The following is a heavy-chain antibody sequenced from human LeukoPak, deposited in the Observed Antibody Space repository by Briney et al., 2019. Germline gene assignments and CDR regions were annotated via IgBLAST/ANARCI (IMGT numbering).Heavy chain of an antibody. CDR3: ASASVGATPYFQH. Sequence: SETLSLTCAVYGGSFSGYYWSWIRQPPGKGLEWIGEIYHSGSTNYNPSLKSRVTISVDKSRNQFSLKLSSVTAADTAVYYCASASVGATPYFQHWGQGTLVTVSS. CDR2: IYHSGST. V-gene: IGHV4-34*01. CDR1: GGSFSGYY. D-gene: IGHD1-26*01. J-gene: IGHJ1*01.